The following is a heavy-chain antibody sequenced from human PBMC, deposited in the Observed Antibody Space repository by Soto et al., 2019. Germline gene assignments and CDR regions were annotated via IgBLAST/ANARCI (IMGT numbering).Heavy chain of an antibody. D-gene: IGHD1-26*01. CDR2: VVVGSSDT. CDR3: AARWEIRCYYSDMDV. V-gene: IGHV1-58*01. Sequence: ASVKVSCKASGFTFTSSAVQWVRRDRGQRLEWIGWVVVGSSDTNYAQKFQGRVTMTRDMSTDTAYMELSSLRSEDTAVYYCAARWEIRCYYSDMDVWGQGITVTVSS. CDR1: GFTFTSSA. J-gene: IGHJ6*02.